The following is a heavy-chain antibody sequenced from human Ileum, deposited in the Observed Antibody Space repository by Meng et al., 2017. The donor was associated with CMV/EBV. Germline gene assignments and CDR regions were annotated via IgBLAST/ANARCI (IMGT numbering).Heavy chain of an antibody. Sequence: GESLKISCAASGFTFSSYWMSWVRQAPGKGLEWVANIKQDGSEKYYVDSVKGRFTISRDNAKNSLYLQMNSLRAEDTAVYYCARARSWGIVGATGAAFDIWGQGTRVT. CDR1: GFTFSSYW. J-gene: IGHJ3*02. D-gene: IGHD1-26*01. CDR2: IKQDGSEK. CDR3: ARARSWGIVGATGAAFDI. V-gene: IGHV3-7*01.